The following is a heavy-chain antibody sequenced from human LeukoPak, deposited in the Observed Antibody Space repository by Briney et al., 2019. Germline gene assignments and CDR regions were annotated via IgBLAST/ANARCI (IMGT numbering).Heavy chain of an antibody. CDR3: AREPLIVVVPAATGDAFDI. Sequence: ASVKVSCKASGYTFTSYYMHWVRQGPGQGLEWMGIINPSGGSTSYAQKFQGRVTMTRDTSTSTVYMELSSLRSEDTAVYYCAREPLIVVVPAATGDAFDIWGQGTTATVSS. CDR1: GYTFTSYY. D-gene: IGHD2-2*01. V-gene: IGHV1-46*01. CDR2: INPSGGST. J-gene: IGHJ3*02.